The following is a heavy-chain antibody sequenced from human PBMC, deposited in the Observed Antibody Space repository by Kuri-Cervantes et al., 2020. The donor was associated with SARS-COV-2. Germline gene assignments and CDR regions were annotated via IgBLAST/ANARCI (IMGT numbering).Heavy chain of an antibody. Sequence: GGSLRLSCAASGFTFSSYGMHWVRQAPGKGLEWVAVIWYDGSNKYYADSVKGRFTISRDNSKNTLYLQMNSLRAEDTAVYYCARDSSTTPRDFDYWGQGTLVTVSS. CDR1: GFTFSSYG. CDR3: ARDSSTTPRDFDY. D-gene: IGHD6-13*01. J-gene: IGHJ4*02. CDR2: IWYDGSNK. V-gene: IGHV3-33*01.